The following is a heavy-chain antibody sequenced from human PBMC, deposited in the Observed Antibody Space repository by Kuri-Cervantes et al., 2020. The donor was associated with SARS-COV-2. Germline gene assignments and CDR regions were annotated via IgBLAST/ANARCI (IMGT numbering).Heavy chain of an antibody. CDR1: GYTFTSYG. Sequence: ASVKVSCKASGYTFTSYGISRVRQAPGQGLEWMGWISAYNGNTNYAQKLQGRVTMTTDTSTSTAYMELSSLRSEDTAVYYCARKDYSNYDLPLDYWGQGTLVTVSS. V-gene: IGHV1-18*01. CDR2: ISAYNGNT. D-gene: IGHD4-11*01. CDR3: ARKDYSNYDLPLDY. J-gene: IGHJ4*02.